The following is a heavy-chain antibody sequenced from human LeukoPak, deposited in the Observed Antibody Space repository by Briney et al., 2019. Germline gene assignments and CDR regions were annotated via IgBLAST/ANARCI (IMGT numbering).Heavy chain of an antibody. CDR3: AKDREGLSSGYDLEYFDY. J-gene: IGHJ4*02. D-gene: IGHD5-12*01. CDR2: ISGGGGTT. Sequence: GGSLRLSYAASGFSFSHQAMILLRQAPGKGLEWVSAISGGGGTTYYADSVKGRFTISRDNSKNTLFLQMNSLRAEDTAVYYCAKDREGLSSGYDLEYFDYWGQGTLVTVSS. V-gene: IGHV3-23*01. CDR1: GFSFSHQA.